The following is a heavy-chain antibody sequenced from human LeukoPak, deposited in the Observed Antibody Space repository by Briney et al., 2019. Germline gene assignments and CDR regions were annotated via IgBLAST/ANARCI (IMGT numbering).Heavy chain of an antibody. J-gene: IGHJ4*02. CDR3: ARQSAGRDGYKDY. CDR1: GYSFTTYW. D-gene: IGHD5-24*01. Sequence: GESLKISCKGSGYSFTTYWIAWVRQMPGKGLEWMGFVYPGDSDTRYSPSFQGQVTISADKSINTAYLQWSSLKASDTAMYNCARQSAGRDGYKDYWGQGTLVTVSS. CDR2: VYPGDSDT. V-gene: IGHV5-51*01.